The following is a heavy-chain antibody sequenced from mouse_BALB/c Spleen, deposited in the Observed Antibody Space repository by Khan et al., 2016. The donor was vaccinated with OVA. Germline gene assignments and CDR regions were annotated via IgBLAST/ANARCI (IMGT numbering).Heavy chain of an antibody. J-gene: IGHJ3*01. CDR2: ISSGGDYT. V-gene: IGHV5-6*01. CDR3: ASHLTGSFAY. Sequence: EVQLQESGGDLVKPGGSLKLSCAASGFIFSSYSMSWVRQTPDKRLEWVATISSGGDYTYYPDSVKGRFTIFRDDAKNTLYLQMSSLKSEDTAMYYCASHLTGSFAYWGQGTMVTVSA. D-gene: IGHD4-1*01. CDR1: GFIFSSYS.